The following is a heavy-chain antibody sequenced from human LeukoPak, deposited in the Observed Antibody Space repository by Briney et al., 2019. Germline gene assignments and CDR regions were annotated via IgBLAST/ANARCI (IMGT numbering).Heavy chain of an antibody. J-gene: IGHJ4*02. D-gene: IGHD4-23*01. V-gene: IGHV4-59*01. CDR1: GGSISSYY. CDR3: AGRGAYGGKGLYFDY. Sequence: PSETLSLTCTVSGGSISSYYWSWIRQPPGKGLEWIGYINYSGSTNYNPSLKSRVTISVDTSKNQFSLKLSSVTAADTAVYYCAGRGAYGGKGLYFDYWGQGTLVTVSS. CDR2: INYSGST.